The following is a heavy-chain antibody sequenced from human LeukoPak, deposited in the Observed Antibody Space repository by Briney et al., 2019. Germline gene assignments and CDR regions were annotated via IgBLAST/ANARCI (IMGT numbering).Heavy chain of an antibody. J-gene: IGHJ3*02. D-gene: IGHD5-18*01. CDR1: GFTFSSYA. Sequence: GGSLRLSCAASGFTFSSYAMHWVRQAPGKGLEWVAVISDDGSNKYYADSVKGRFTISRDNSKNTLHLQMNSLRAEDTAVYYCANVQGVYSYGLYDAFDIWGQGTMVTVSS. CDR2: ISDDGSNK. CDR3: ANVQGVYSYGLYDAFDI. V-gene: IGHV3-30*18.